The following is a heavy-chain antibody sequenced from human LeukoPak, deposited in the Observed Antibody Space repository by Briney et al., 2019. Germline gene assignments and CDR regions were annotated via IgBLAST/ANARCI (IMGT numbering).Heavy chain of an antibody. J-gene: IGHJ5*02. CDR3: ARDGTYYDFWSGYNNWFDP. D-gene: IGHD3-3*01. CDR2: IYYSGST. V-gene: IGHV4-31*03. CDR1: GGSISSGGYY. Sequence: SETLSLTCTVSGGSISSGGYYWSWIRQHPGKGLEWIGYIYYSGSTYYNPSLKSRVTISVDTSKNQFSLKLSSVTAADTAVYYCARDGTYYDFWSGYNNWFDPWGQGALVTVSS.